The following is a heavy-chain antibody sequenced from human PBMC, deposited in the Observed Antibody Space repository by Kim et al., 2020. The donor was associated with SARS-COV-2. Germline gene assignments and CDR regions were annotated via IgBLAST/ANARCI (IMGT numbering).Heavy chain of an antibody. CDR3: VSALGWNGFFDY. CDR2: IIPIFGTA. Sequence: SVKVSCKASGGTFSSYAISWVRQAPGQGLEWVGGIIPIFGTANYAQKFQGRVTITADESTSTAYMERSSLRSEDTAVYYCVSALGWNGFFDYWGQGNMV. CDR1: GGTFSSYA. J-gene: IGHJ4*02. D-gene: IGHD1-1*01. V-gene: IGHV1-69*13.